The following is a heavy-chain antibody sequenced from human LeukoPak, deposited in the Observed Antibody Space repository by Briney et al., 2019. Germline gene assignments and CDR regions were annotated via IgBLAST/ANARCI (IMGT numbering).Heavy chain of an antibody. CDR3: TRSMIVVVITHFDY. CDR2: IRSKAYGGTT. V-gene: IGHV3-49*03. J-gene: IGHJ4*02. D-gene: IGHD3-22*01. CDR1: GFTFGDYA. Sequence: GGSLRLSCTASGFTFGDYAMSWFRKAPGKGLEWVGFIRSKAYGGTTEYAASVKGRFTISRDDSKSIAYLQMNSLKTEDTAVYYCTRSMIVVVITHFDYWGQGTLVTVSS.